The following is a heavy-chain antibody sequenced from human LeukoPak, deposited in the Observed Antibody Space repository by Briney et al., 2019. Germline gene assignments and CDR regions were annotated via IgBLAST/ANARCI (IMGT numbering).Heavy chain of an antibody. Sequence: PGGSLRLSCVAFGFTFRRHAMSWVRQTPGKGLEWVSDTSDSGGSGGATNYADSVKGRFTISRDNSKNTLYLQMNSLRAEDTAVYYCAKGFGDYGDYPFDYWGQGTLVTVSS. CDR3: AKGFGDYGDYPFDY. CDR1: GFTFRRHA. D-gene: IGHD4-17*01. V-gene: IGHV3-23*01. J-gene: IGHJ4*02. CDR2: TSDSGGSGGAT.